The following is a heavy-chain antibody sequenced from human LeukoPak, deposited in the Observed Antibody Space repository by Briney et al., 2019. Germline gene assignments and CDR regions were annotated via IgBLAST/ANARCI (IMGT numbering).Heavy chain of an antibody. D-gene: IGHD3-10*01. CDR1: GFTFSSSW. Sequence: GGSLRLSCAASGFTFSSSWMSWVRQAPGKGLEWVANIKQDGSVKYYVDSVKARFTISRDNAKNSLYLQMNSLRAEDTAVYFCARVVPPLYYFDYWGQGTLVTVSS. V-gene: IGHV3-7*01. CDR3: ARVVPPLYYFDY. J-gene: IGHJ4*02. CDR2: IKQDGSVK.